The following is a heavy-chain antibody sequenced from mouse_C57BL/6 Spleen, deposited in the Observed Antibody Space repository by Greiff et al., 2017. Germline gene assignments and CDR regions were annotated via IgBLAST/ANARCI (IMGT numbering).Heavy chain of an antibody. CDR2: IDPSDSEP. V-gene: IGHV1-52*01. CDR3: ARLRPYYFDY. D-gene: IGHD2-12*01. CDR1: GYTFTSYW. Sequence: QVQLQQPGAELVRPGSSVKLSCKASGYTFTSYWMHWVKQRPIQGLEWIGNIDPSDSEPHYNQKFKDKATLTVDKSSSTAYMQLSSLTSEDSAVYYCARLRPYYFDYWGQGTTLTVSS. J-gene: IGHJ2*01.